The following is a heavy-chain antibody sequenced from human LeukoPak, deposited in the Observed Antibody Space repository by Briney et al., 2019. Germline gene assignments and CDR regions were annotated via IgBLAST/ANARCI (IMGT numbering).Heavy chain of an antibody. CDR3: ARLGYSYGNRKGNFDY. J-gene: IGHJ4*02. V-gene: IGHV4-39*01. D-gene: IGHD5-18*01. CDR2: IYYSGST. Sequence: SETLSLTCTVSGGSISSSSYYWGWIRQPPGKGLEWIGSIYYSGSTYYNPSLKSRVTISVDTSKNQFSLKLSSVTAADTAVYYCARLGYSYGNRKGNFDYWGQGTPVTVSS. CDR1: GGSISSSSYY.